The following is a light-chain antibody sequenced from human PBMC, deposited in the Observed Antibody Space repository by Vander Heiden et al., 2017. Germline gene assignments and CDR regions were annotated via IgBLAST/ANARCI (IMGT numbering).Light chain of an antibody. Sequence: QSALTQHASGSGSPGQSITISCTGTSSDVGSYNLVSWYQQHPGKAPKLMIYEGSKRPSGVSNRFSGSKSGNTASLTISGLQAEDEADYYCCSYAGSSTSVVFGGGTKLTVL. CDR2: EGS. V-gene: IGLV2-23*01. CDR3: CSYAGSSTSVV. J-gene: IGLJ2*01. CDR1: SSDVGSYNL.